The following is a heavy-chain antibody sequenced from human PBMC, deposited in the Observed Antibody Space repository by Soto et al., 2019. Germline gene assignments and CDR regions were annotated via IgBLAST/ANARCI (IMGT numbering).Heavy chain of an antibody. J-gene: IGHJ4*02. Sequence: QVPLVQSGAEVKKPGASVKVSCKASGYTFTSYAMHWVRQAPGQRLEWMGWINAGNGNTKYSQKFQGRVTITRDTSASTAYMELSSLRSEDTAVYYCARDLSVAGTFDYWGQGTLVTVSS. CDR2: INAGNGNT. CDR3: ARDLSVAGTFDY. D-gene: IGHD6-19*01. CDR1: GYTFTSYA. V-gene: IGHV1-3*01.